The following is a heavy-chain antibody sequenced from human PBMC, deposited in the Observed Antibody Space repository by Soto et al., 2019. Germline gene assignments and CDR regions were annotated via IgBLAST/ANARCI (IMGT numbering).Heavy chain of an antibody. V-gene: IGHV3-49*03. Sequence: LRLSCTASGFTFGDYAMSWFRQAPGKGLEWVGFIRSKAYGGTTEYAASVKGRFTISRDDSKSIAYLQMNSLKTEDTAVYYCTRAITMIVVTFDYWGQGTLVTVSS. D-gene: IGHD3-22*01. CDR3: TRAITMIVVTFDY. CDR2: IRSKAYGGTT. J-gene: IGHJ4*02. CDR1: GFTFGDYA.